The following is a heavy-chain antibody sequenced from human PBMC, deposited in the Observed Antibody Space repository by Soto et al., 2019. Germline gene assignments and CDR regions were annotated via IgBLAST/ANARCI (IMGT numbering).Heavy chain of an antibody. J-gene: IGHJ5*02. V-gene: IGHV3-23*01. CDR3: AKANSCGVVTYDQNWFDP. D-gene: IGHD3-3*01. CDR2: ISGSGGST. CDR1: GFTFSSYA. Sequence: GGSLRLSCAASGFTFSSYAMSWVRQAPGKGLEWVSAISGSGGSTYYADSVKGRFTISRDNSKNTLYLQMNSLRAEDTAVDYCAKANSCGVVTYDQNWFDPWGQGTLVTVSS.